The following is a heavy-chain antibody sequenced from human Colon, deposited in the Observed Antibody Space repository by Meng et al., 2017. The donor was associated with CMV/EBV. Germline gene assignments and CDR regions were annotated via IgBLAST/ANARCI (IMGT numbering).Heavy chain of an antibody. CDR2: ISPTGSDT. V-gene: IGHV3-11*05. D-gene: IGHD3-16*01. Sequence: QLQLVQPGGGLAEPEGSLRLSVAASGFIFRDYFMIWIREAQGKGLEWVSYISPTGSDTNYADSVRGRFTISRDNAKNSLFLQMSSLTAEDTAVYYCVKGHTMINPWGQGTLVTVSS. CDR3: VKGHTMINP. CDR1: GFIFRDYF. J-gene: IGHJ5*02.